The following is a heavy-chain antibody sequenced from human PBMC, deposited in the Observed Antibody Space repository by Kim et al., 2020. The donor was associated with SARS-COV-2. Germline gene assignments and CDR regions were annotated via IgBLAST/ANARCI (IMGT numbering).Heavy chain of an antibody. V-gene: IGHV3-48*02. CDR1: GFTFSSYS. J-gene: IGHJ5*02. CDR3: ARDPRAGAWNYGWFDP. CDR2: ISSSSSTI. D-gene: IGHD1-7*01. Sequence: GGSLRLSCAASGFTFSSYSMNWVRQAPGKGLEWVSYISSSSSTIYYADSVKGRFTISRDNAKNSLYLQMNSLRDEDTAVYYCARDPRAGAWNYGWFDPWGQGTLVTVSS.